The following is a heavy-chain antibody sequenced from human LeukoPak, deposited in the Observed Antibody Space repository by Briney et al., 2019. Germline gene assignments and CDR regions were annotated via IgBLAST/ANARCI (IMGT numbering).Heavy chain of an antibody. J-gene: IGHJ5*02. D-gene: IGHD4-23*01. CDR2: ISYDGSNK. CDR1: GFTFSSYA. CDR3: AKESGGWFDP. V-gene: IGHV3-30*04. Sequence: PGRSLRLSCAASGFTFSSYAMHWVRQAPGKGLEWVAVISYDGSNKYYADSVKGRFTISRDNSKNTLYPQMNSLRAEDTAVYYCAKESGGWFDPWGQGTLVTVSS.